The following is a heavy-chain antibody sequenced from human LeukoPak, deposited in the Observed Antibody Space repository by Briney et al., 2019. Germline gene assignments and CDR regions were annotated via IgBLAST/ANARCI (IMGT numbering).Heavy chain of an antibody. J-gene: IGHJ6*03. V-gene: IGHV4-34*01. D-gene: IGHD1-26*01. CDR1: GASFSDYY. CDR3: ARPVSDYYYYMDV. CDR2: ISHFGST. Sequence: SETLSLTCAVSGASFSDYYWNWLRQPPGKGLEWIGEISHFGSTDYNPSLKSRVTISVDTSKNQFSLQLTSVTAADTAVYYCARPVSDYYYYMDVWGKGTTVTVSS.